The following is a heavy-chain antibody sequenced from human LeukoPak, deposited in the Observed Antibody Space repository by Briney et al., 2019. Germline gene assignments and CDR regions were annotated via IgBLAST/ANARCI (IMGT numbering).Heavy chain of an antibody. J-gene: IGHJ4*02. CDR3: ARECITMVRGVITAFDY. Sequence: SETLSLTCAVSGGSISSGGYSWSWIRQPPGKGLEWIGRIYTSGSTNYNPSLKSRVTTSVDTSKNQFSLKLSSVTAADTAVYYCARECITMVRGVITAFDYWGQGTLVTVSS. CDR1: GGSISSGGYS. D-gene: IGHD3-10*01. CDR2: IYTSGST. V-gene: IGHV4-61*02.